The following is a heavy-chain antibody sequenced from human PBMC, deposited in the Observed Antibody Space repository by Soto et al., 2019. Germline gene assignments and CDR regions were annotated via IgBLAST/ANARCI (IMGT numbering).Heavy chain of an antibody. V-gene: IGHV4-4*02. CDR1: GDSITSANW. CDR2: IHHSGNT. J-gene: IGHJ4*02. D-gene: IGHD3-9*01. CDR3: VRTFYYDDIGPLFDY. Sequence: QVQLQGSGPGLVKPSGPLSLTCSVSGDSITSANWWCWVRQSPGKGLEWIGEIHHSGNTNYNPSPRSPATNAVDKSNNQFSMKLSSVNAADTAVYFCVRTFYYDDIGPLFDYWGQGTLITVSS.